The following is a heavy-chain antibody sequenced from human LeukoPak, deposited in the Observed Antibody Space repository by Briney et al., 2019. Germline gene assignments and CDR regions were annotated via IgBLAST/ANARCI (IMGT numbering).Heavy chain of an antibody. CDR1: QLTFSNYC. CDR2: IKKDGSEK. D-gene: IGHD6-13*01. J-gene: IGHJ4*02. Sequence: GGPLRLSCAASQLTFSNYCMTWVRQGPGKGLEWVATIKKDGSEKYSVDSVKGRFTISRDNAENSLYLHMNNLRAEDTAVYYCTRGGRSTSYYWEYWGQGTLVTVSS. V-gene: IGHV3-7*01. CDR3: TRGGRSTSYYWEY.